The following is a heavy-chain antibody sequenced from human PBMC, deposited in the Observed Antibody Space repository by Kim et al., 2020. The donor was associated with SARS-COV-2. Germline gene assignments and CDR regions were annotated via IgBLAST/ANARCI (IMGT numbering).Heavy chain of an antibody. D-gene: IGHD3-22*01. CDR2: IDPSDSYT. CDR1: GYSFTSYW. J-gene: IGHJ6*02. CDR3: ARHRIVDDSSGYYRNYYYYGMHV. Sequence: GESLKISCKGSGYSFTSYWISWVRQMPGKGLEWMGRIDPSDSYTNYSPSFQGHVTISADKSISTAYLQWSSLKASDTAMYYCARHRIVDDSSGYYRNYYYYGMHVWGQGTTVTVSS. V-gene: IGHV5-10-1*01.